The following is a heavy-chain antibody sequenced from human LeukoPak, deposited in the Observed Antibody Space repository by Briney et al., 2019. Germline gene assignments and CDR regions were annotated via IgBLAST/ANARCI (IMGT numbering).Heavy chain of an antibody. V-gene: IGHV4-31*03. CDR3: ARSDTAMVIDY. D-gene: IGHD5-18*01. CDR2: IYYSGST. J-gene: IGHJ4*02. Sequence: PSETLSLTCTVSGGSISSGGYYWSWLRQHPGMGLEWYGYIYYSGSTYYNPALKSRVTISVDTSKNQFSLKLSSVTAADTAVYYCARSDTAMVIDYWGQGTLVTVSS. CDR1: GGSISSGGYY.